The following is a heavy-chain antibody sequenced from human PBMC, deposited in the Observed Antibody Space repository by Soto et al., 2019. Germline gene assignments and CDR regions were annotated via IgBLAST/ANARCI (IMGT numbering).Heavy chain of an antibody. V-gene: IGHV3-7*01. CDR3: ARFGNVAVSGMDS. Sequence: GGSLRLSCEASGFTFYNYWMTWVRQAPGQGLEWVANIKPDGGETYYLDSVRGRFTISRDNARDSVHLQMNVLRAEDTALYYCARFGNVAVSGMDSWGRGTLVTVSS. CDR1: GFTFYNYW. D-gene: IGHD6-19*01. J-gene: IGHJ4*02. CDR2: IKPDGGET.